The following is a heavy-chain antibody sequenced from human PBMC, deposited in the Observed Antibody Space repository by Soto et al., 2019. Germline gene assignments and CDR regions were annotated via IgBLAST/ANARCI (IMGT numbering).Heavy chain of an antibody. V-gene: IGHV3-30-3*01. CDR2: ISYDGSNK. CDR1: GFTFSSYA. D-gene: IGHD3-3*01. J-gene: IGHJ6*02. Sequence: QVQLVESGGGVVQPGRSLRLSCAASGFTFSSYAMHWVRQAPGKGLEWVAVISYDGSNKYYADSVKGRFTISRENSKNTLYLQMNSLRAEDTAVYYCARDGGPSETDYYYGMDVWDQGTTVTVSS. CDR3: ARDGGPSETDYYYGMDV.